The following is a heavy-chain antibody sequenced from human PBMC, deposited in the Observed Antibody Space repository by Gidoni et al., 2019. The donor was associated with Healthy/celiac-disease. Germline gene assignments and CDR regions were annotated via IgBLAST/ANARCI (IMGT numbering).Heavy chain of an antibody. CDR2: IIPILGIA. D-gene: IGHD3-22*01. CDR3: ASYDSSGYYPVFDY. V-gene: IGHV1-69*04. Sequence: QVQLVQSGAEVKKPGSSVKVSCKASGGTFSSYAISWVRQAPGQGLEWMGRIIPILGIANYAQKFQGRVTITADKSTSTAYMELSSLRSEDTAVYYCASYDSSGYYPVFDYWGQGTLVTVSS. J-gene: IGHJ4*02. CDR1: GGTFSSYA.